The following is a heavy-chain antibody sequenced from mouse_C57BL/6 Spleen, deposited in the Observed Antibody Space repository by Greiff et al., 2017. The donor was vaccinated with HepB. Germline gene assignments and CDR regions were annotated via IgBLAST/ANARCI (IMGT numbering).Heavy chain of an antibody. Sequence: EVQLQQSGPGLVKPSQSLSLTCSVTGYSITSGYYWNWIRQFPGNKLEWMGYISYDGSNNYNPSLKNRISITRDTSKNQFFLKLNSVTTEDTTTYYCAREGNYDYDRTWFAYWGQGTLVTVSA. J-gene: IGHJ3*01. CDR2: ISYDGSN. D-gene: IGHD2-4*01. CDR3: AREGNYDYDRTWFAY. V-gene: IGHV3-6*01. CDR1: GYSITSGYY.